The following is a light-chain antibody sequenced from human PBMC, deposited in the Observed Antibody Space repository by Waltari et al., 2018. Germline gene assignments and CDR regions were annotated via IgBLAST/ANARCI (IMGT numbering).Light chain of an antibody. CDR1: QSVSSSS. J-gene: IGKJ2*01. V-gene: IGKV3-20*01. CDR3: QQYGSSPRT. Sequence: EIVLTQSPGTLSLSPGERATLSRRASQSVSSSSLAWYQHKPGQAPRLLIYGASNRATGAPDRFSGSGSGTDFTLTISRLEPEDFAVYYCQQYGSSPRTFGQGTKLEIK. CDR2: GAS.